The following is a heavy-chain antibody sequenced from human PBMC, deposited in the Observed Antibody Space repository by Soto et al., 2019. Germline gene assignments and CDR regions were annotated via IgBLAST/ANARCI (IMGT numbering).Heavy chain of an antibody. Sequence: SETLSLTCTVSGGSISSYYWSWIRQPPGKGLEWIGYIYYSGSTNYNPSLKSRVTISVDTSKNQFSLKLSSVTAADTAVYYCARSPPSTYCSGGSCYGDLDYWGQGTLVTVSS. CDR3: ARSPPSTYCSGGSCYGDLDY. D-gene: IGHD2-15*01. CDR1: GGSISSYY. CDR2: IYYSGST. J-gene: IGHJ4*02. V-gene: IGHV4-59*01.